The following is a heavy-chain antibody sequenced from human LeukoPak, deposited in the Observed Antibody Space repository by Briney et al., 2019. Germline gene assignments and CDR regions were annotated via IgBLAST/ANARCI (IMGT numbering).Heavy chain of an antibody. CDR3: AKDQYYYDSSCFDY. V-gene: IGHV3-74*01. CDR2: INSDGSST. J-gene: IGHJ4*02. Sequence: GGSLRLSCAASGFTFSSYWMHWVRQAPGKGLVWVSRINSDGSSTYYADSVKGRFTISRDNSKNTLYLQMNSLRAEDTAVYYCAKDQYYYDSSCFDYWGQGTLVTVSS. D-gene: IGHD3-22*01. CDR1: GFTFSSYW.